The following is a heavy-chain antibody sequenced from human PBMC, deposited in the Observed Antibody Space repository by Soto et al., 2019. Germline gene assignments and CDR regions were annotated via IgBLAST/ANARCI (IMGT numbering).Heavy chain of an antibody. Sequence: EVQLVESGGGLVQPGGSLRLSCAASGLTVSSNYMSWVRQPPGKGLEWVSVIHSGGDTYYADSAKGRFTISRDNSKNTLCLQMNSLRAEDTAVYYCARGGNKQFDCWGQGTLVTVSS. CDR1: GLTVSSNY. CDR2: IHSGGDT. D-gene: IGHD3-16*01. V-gene: IGHV3-66*01. CDR3: ARGGNKQFDC. J-gene: IGHJ4*02.